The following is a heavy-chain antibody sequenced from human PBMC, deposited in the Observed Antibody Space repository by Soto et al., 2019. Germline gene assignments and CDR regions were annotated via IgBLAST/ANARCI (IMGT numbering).Heavy chain of an antibody. Sequence: GGSLRLSCAASGFTFSSYAMSWVRQAPGKGLEWVSAISGSGGSTYYADSVKGRFTISRDNSKNTLYLQMNSLRAEDTAVYYGAKVGDPGWGYYFDYWGQGTLVTVSS. CDR2: ISGSGGST. CDR1: GFTFSSYA. V-gene: IGHV3-23*01. J-gene: IGHJ4*02. D-gene: IGHD4-17*01. CDR3: AKVGDPGWGYYFDY.